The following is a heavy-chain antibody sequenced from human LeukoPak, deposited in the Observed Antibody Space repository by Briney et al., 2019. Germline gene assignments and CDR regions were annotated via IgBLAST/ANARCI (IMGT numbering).Heavy chain of an antibody. CDR1: GFTFSSYA. V-gene: IGHV3-23*01. Sequence: GGSLRLSCAASGFTFSSYAMIWVRQAPGKGLEWVSAISGSGGSTYYADSVKGRFTISRDNSKNTLYLQMNSLRAEDTAVYYCAKEDQYYYDSSGYPVFDYWGQGTLVTVSS. D-gene: IGHD3-22*01. CDR2: ISGSGGST. J-gene: IGHJ4*02. CDR3: AKEDQYYYDSSGYPVFDY.